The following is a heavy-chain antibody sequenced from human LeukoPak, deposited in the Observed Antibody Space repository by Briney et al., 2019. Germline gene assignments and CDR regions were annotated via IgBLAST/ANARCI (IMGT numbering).Heavy chain of an antibody. CDR2: IIPIFGTA. Sequence: SVKVSCKASGGTFSSYAISWVRQAPGQGLEWMGGIIPIFGTANYAQKFQGRVTITTDESTSTAYMELSSLRSEGTAVYYCASPPDHYDSSGYYYRNWGQGTLVTVSS. CDR1: GGTFSSYA. CDR3: ASPPDHYDSSGYYYRN. D-gene: IGHD3-22*01. V-gene: IGHV1-69*05. J-gene: IGHJ4*02.